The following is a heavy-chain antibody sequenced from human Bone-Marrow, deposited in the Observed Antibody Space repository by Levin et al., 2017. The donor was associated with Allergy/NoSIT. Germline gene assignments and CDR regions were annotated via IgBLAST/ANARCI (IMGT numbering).Heavy chain of an antibody. J-gene: IGHJ2*01. D-gene: IGHD6-19*01. CDR1: GFTVNSKY. CDR3: AKCSGWYGKGFFDL. CDR2: IYSDDFGGDT. Sequence: ETLSLTCAASGFTVNSKYMSWVRQAPGKGLEWVSVIYSDDFGGDTKYIESVKGRFTISRDTSKNTLYLQMNSLRVEDTAVYYCAKCSGWYGKGFFDLWGRGTLVTVSS. V-gene: IGHV3-53*01.